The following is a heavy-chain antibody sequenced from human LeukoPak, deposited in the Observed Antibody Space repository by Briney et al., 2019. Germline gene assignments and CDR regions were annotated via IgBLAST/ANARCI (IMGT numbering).Heavy chain of an antibody. CDR1: GGSISSYY. CDR2: IYYSGST. CDR3: ARGYDSSGYFIDY. V-gene: IGHV4-59*01. Sequence: SETLSLTCTVSGGSISSYYRSWIRQPPGKGLEWIGYIYYSGSTNYNPSLKSRVTISVDTSKNQFSLKLSSVTAADTAVYYCARGYDSSGYFIDYWGQGTLVTVSS. D-gene: IGHD3-22*01. J-gene: IGHJ4*02.